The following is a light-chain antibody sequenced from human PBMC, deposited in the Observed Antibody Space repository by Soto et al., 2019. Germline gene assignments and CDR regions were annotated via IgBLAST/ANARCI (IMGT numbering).Light chain of an antibody. CDR2: DAS. J-gene: IGKJ5*01. CDR3: QQYGTSEII. V-gene: IGKV3-11*01. CDR1: QSVSSY. Sequence: EIVLTQSPATLSLSPGERATLSCRASQSVSSYLAWYQQKPGQAPRLLIYDASNRATGIPARFSGSESGTDFTLTINSLEPEDSAVYYCQQYGTSEIIFGQGTRLEIK.